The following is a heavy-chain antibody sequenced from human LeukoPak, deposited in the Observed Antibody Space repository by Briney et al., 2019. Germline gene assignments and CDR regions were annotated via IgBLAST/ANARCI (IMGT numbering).Heavy chain of an antibody. CDR1: GGSFSGYY. D-gene: IGHD6-13*01. Sequence: PSETLSLTFAVYGGSFSGYYWSWIRQPPGKGLEWIGEINHSGSTNYNPSLKSRVTISVDTSKNQFSLKLSSVTAADTAVYYCARDRSSSWPFDYWGQGTLVTVSS. CDR2: INHSGST. V-gene: IGHV4-34*01. CDR3: ARDRSSSWPFDY. J-gene: IGHJ4*02.